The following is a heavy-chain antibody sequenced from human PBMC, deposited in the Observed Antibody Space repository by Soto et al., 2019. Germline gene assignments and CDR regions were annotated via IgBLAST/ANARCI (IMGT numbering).Heavy chain of an antibody. D-gene: IGHD6-6*01. CDR1: GGTFSSYA. J-gene: IGHJ6*02. V-gene: IGHV1-69*13. Sequence: SVKVSCKASGGTFSSYAISWVRQAPGQGLEWMGGIIPIFGTANYAQKFQGRVAITADESTSTAYMELSSLRSEDTAVYYCARGKRYSSSSYGMDVWGQGTTVTVSS. CDR3: ARGKRYSSSSYGMDV. CDR2: IIPIFGTA.